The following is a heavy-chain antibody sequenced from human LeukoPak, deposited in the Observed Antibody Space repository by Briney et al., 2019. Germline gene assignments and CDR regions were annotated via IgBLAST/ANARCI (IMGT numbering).Heavy chain of an antibody. V-gene: IGHV3-43*02. D-gene: IGHD3-22*01. J-gene: IGHJ4*02. CDR1: GINFNTYA. Sequence: GGSLRLSCAASGINFNTYAMHWVRQAPGKGLEWVSLISGDGDRTSYADSVKGRFTISRDNDKNSLYLQMNSLRAEDTAVYYCARDLYDSGAYSSPIDYWGQGTLVTVSS. CDR2: ISGDGDRT. CDR3: ARDLYDSGAYSSPIDY.